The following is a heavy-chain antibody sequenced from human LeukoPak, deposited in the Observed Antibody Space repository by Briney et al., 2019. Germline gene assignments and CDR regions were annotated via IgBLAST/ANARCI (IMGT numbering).Heavy chain of an antibody. CDR2: IYSGGST. V-gene: IGHV3-66*04. CDR1: GFTVSSNY. Sequence: GGSLRLSCAASGFTVSSNYMSWVRQAPGKGLEWVSVIYSGGSTYYADSVKGRFTISRDNSKNTLYLQVNSLRAEDTAVYYCARHGTIFGVVMPYGMLLWRRGTTVTVSS. D-gene: IGHD3-3*01. J-gene: IGHJ6*02. CDR3: ARHGTIFGVVMPYGMLL.